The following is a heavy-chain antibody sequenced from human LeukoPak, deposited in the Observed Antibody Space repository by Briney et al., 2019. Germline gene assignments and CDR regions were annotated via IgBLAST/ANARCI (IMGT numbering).Heavy chain of an antibody. J-gene: IGHJ4*02. CDR3: AKSLDIVVVPAAMDFDY. V-gene: IGHV3-30*02. D-gene: IGHD2-2*01. Sequence: GGSLRLSCAASGFTFSSYGMHWVRQAPGKGLEWVAFIRYDGSNKYYADSVKGRFTISRDNSKNTLYLQMNSLRAEDTAVYYCAKSLDIVVVPAAMDFDYWGQGTLVTVSS. CDR1: GFTFSSYG. CDR2: IRYDGSNK.